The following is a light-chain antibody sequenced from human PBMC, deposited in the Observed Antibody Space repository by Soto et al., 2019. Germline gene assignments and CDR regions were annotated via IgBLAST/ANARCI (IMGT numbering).Light chain of an antibody. V-gene: IGKV3-20*01. CDR2: AAS. CDR3: QQCPTRT. J-gene: IGKJ1*01. Sequence: EIVLTQSPGILSLSPGERATLSYRASQSVSNSYFAWYQQKPDQAPRLLMSAASNRATGIPDSFSGSGSGTDFTLTNSRLEPEDFAAYYCQQCPTRTFGQGTKGEIK. CDR1: QSVSNSY.